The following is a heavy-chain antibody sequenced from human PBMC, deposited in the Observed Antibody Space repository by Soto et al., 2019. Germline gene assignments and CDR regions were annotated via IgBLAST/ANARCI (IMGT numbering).Heavy chain of an antibody. V-gene: IGHV4-59*01. Sequence: SETLSLTCTVSGGSISSYYWSWTRQPPGKGLEWIGYIYYSGSANYNPSLKSRVTISVDTSKNQFSLKLSSVTAADTAVYYCARAQITIFGVAPYGMDVWGQGTTVTVSS. D-gene: IGHD3-3*01. CDR2: IYYSGSA. J-gene: IGHJ6*02. CDR3: ARAQITIFGVAPYGMDV. CDR1: GGSISSYY.